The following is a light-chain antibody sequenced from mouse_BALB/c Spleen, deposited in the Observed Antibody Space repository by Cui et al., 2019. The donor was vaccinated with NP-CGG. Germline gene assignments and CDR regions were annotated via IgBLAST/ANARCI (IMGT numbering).Light chain of an antibody. CDR1: TGAVTTTNY. CDR3: ALCYSNHWV. CDR2: GTN. Sequence: QAVVTQESALTTSPGETVTLTCRSSTGAVTTTNYANWVQEKPDHLFTVLIGGTNNRVPGVPARFSGSLIGDKAALTITGAQTEDEAIYFCALCYSNHWVFGGGTKLTVL. V-gene: IGLV1*01. J-gene: IGLJ1*01.